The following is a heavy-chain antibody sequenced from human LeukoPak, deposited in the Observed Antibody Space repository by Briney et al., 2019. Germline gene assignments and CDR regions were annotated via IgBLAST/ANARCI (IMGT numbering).Heavy chain of an antibody. CDR2: IYHSGST. D-gene: IGHD5-18*01. Sequence: KPSETLSLTCAVSGYSISSGYYWGWIRQPPGKGLEWIGSIYHSGSTYYNPSLKSRVTISVDTSKNQFSLKLSSVTAADTAVYYCARQFSYGYFDYWGQGTLVTVSS. V-gene: IGHV4-38-2*01. CDR3: ARQFSYGYFDY. J-gene: IGHJ4*02. CDR1: GYSISSGYY.